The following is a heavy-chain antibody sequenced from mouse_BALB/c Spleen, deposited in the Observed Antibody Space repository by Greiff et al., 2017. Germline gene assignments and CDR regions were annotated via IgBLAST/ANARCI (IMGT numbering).Heavy chain of an antibody. V-gene: IGHV5-17*02. CDR1: GFTFSSFG. Sequence: EVKLMESGGGLVQPGGSRKLSCAASGFTFSSFGMHWVRQAPEKGLEWVAYISSGSSTIYYADTVKGRFTISRDNPKNTLFLQMTSLRSEDTAMYYCARSDYRSYFDYWGQGTTLTVSS. CDR2: ISSGSSTI. J-gene: IGHJ2*01. CDR3: ARSDYRSYFDY. D-gene: IGHD2-14*01.